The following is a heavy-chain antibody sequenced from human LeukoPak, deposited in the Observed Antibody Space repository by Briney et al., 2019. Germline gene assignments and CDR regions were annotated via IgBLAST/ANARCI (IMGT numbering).Heavy chain of an antibody. CDR2: IKPDGSAT. CDR3: ARGGGSSS. J-gene: IGHJ5*02. CDR1: GFNFSNFW. Sequence: PGGSLRLSCAASGFNFSNFWMSWVRQAPGKGLEWVANIKPDGSATNYVDSVKGRFTISRDNAKNSLDLQMNSLRAEDTAVYYCARGGGSSSWGQGTLVIVSS. D-gene: IGHD6-6*01. V-gene: IGHV3-7*01.